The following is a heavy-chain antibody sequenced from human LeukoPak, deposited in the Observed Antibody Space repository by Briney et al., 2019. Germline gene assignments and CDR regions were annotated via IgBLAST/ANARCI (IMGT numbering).Heavy chain of an antibody. D-gene: IGHD4-17*01. CDR3: ARVPTVTFFDY. CDR1: SGSISSSSYY. Sequence: SETLSLTCTVSSGSISSSSYYWGWIRQPPGKGLEWIGSIYYSGSTYCNPSLKSRVTISVDTSKNQFSLKLSSVTAADTAVYYCARVPTVTFFDYWGQGTLVTVSS. CDR2: IYYSGST. V-gene: IGHV4-39*01. J-gene: IGHJ4*02.